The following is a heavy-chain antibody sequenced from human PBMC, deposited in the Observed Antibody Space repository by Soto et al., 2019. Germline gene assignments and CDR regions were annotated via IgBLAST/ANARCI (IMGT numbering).Heavy chain of an antibody. D-gene: IGHD2-2*01. CDR1: GLTVSSNY. J-gene: IGHJ4*02. CDR3: VKTLPGSLSDPNQLLERFDY. Sequence: GGSLRLSCAASGLTVSSNYMSWVRQAPGKGLEWVSVIYSGVSTYYADSVKGRFTISRDNSKNTLYLQMNSLRAEDTAVYYCVKTLPGSLSDPNQLLERFDYWGQGTLVTVSS. CDR2: IYSGVST. V-gene: IGHV3-53*01.